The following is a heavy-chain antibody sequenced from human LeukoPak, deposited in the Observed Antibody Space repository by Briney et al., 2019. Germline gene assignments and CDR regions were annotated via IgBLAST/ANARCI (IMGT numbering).Heavy chain of an antibody. CDR1: GSRFTSYD. CDR2: INPSGGST. J-gene: IGHJ4*02. V-gene: IGHV1-46*01. Sequence: GASVKVSCKASGSRFTSYDMRWVRQPPWQGLERMGIINPSGGSTSYAQTFQGRVAMTRDTSTTTVYMEVNSLTSEDTAVYFCARDGPTAAPFDYWGQGTLVTVSS. D-gene: IGHD2-2*01. CDR3: ARDGPTAAPFDY.